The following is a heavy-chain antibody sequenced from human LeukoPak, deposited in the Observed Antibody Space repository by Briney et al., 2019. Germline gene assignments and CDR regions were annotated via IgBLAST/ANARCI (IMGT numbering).Heavy chain of an antibody. CDR2: INHSGST. J-gene: IGHJ4*02. Sequence: PSETLSLTCAVYGGSFSGYYWSWIRQPPGEGLEWIGEINHSGSTNYNPSLKSRVTISVDTSKNQFSLKLSSVTAADTAVYYCARGHDSSGYYYHGWGQGTLVTVSS. CDR3: ARGHDSSGYYYHG. CDR1: GGSFSGYY. D-gene: IGHD3-22*01. V-gene: IGHV4-34*01.